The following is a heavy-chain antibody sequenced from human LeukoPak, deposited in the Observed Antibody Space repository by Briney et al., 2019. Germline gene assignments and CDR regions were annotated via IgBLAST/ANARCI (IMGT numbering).Heavy chain of an antibody. CDR2: IYYSGST. J-gene: IGHJ6*03. D-gene: IGHD2-15*01. CDR1: GGSISSSSYY. Sequence: SETLSLTCTVSGGSISSSSYYWGWIRQPPGKGLEWIGSIYYSGSTYYNPSLKSRVTISVDTSKNQFSLKLSSVTAADTAVYYCARRGISQGYYYYMDVWGKGTTVTVSS. CDR3: ARRGISQGYYYYMDV. V-gene: IGHV4-39*01.